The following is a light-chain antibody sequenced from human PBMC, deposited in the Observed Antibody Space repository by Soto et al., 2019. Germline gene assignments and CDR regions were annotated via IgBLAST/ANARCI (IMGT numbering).Light chain of an antibody. CDR3: QQFNSYPT. V-gene: IGKV1-9*01. CDR1: QSISSC. CDR2: AAS. J-gene: IGKJ4*01. Sequence: DIQLTKSPCFLSSSVGDGVTITCRASQSISSCLAGSHQRPGKAPKLLIYAASTLKSGVPSRFSGSGSGTAFTRTISCLQHEDFATYYYQQFNSYPTFGGGTKVEIK.